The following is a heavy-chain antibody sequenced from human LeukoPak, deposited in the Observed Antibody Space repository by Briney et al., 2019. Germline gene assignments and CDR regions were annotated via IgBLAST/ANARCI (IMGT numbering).Heavy chain of an antibody. J-gene: IGHJ4*02. CDR1: GFTFSSYA. V-gene: IGHV3-23*01. Sequence: HTGGSLRLSCAASGFTFSSYAMSWVRQAPGKGLEWVSAISGSGGSTYYADSVKGRFTISRDNSKNTLYLQMNSLRAEDTAVYYCAKSAYYDFWSGYRHYFDYWGQGTLVTVSS. CDR3: AKSAYYDFWSGYRHYFDY. CDR2: ISGSGGST. D-gene: IGHD3-3*01.